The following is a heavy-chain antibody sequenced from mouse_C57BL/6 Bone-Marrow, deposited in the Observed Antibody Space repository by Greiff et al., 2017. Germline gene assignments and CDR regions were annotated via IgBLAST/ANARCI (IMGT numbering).Heavy chain of an antibody. D-gene: IGHD1-1*01. J-gene: IGHJ1*03. CDR1: GFNIKDDY. V-gene: IGHV14-4*01. CDR2: IDPENGDT. Sequence: EVQLQQSGAELVRPGASVKLSCTASGFNIKDDYMHWVKQRPEQGLEWIGWIDPENGDTEYASKFQGKATITADTSSNTAYLQLSSLTSEDTAVYYCTLITTVVVDWYFDVWGTGTTVTVSS. CDR3: TLITTVVVDWYFDV.